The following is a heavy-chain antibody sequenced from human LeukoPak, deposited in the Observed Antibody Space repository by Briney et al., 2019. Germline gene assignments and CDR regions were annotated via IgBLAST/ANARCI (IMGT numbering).Heavy chain of an antibody. V-gene: IGHV1-2*02. D-gene: IGHD6-13*01. CDR2: INPNSGGT. Sequence: ASVKVSCKASGYTFTGYYMHWVRQAPGQGLEWMGWINPNSGGTNYAQKFQGRVTMTRDTSISTAYMEPSRLRSDDTAVYYCARQYSSSWTPYYYYYMDVWGKGTTVTVSS. CDR1: GYTFTGYY. CDR3: ARQYSSSWTPYYYYYMDV. J-gene: IGHJ6*03.